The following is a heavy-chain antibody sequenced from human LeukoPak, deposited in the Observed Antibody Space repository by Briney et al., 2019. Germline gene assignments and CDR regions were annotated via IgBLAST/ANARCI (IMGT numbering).Heavy chain of an antibody. D-gene: IGHD1-26*01. J-gene: IGHJ4*02. V-gene: IGHV4-4*07. CDR1: GGSISSYY. CDR3: AREYSGSYWTGYYFDY. CDR2: IYNSGTT. Sequence: SETLSLTCTVSGGSISSYYWSWIRQPAGKGLEWIGRIYNSGTTNYNPSLKSRVTMSVDTSKNHLSLKLSSVTAADTAMYYCAREYSGSYWTGYYFDYWGQGTLVTVSS.